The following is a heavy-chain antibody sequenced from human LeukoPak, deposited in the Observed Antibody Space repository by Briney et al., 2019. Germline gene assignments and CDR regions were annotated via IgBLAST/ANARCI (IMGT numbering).Heavy chain of an antibody. D-gene: IGHD3-3*01. Sequence: PGGSLRLSCAASGFTFDDYAMHWVRQAPGKGLEWVSLISWDGGSTYYADSVKGRFTISRDNSKNSLYLQMNSLRAEDTALYYCAKDGLYYDFWSGYLGGDYMDVWGKGTTVTASS. V-gene: IGHV3-43D*03. J-gene: IGHJ6*03. CDR3: AKDGLYYDFWSGYLGGDYMDV. CDR1: GFTFDDYA. CDR2: ISWDGGST.